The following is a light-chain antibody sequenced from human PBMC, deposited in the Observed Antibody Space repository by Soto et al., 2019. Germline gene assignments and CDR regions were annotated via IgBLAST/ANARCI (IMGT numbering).Light chain of an antibody. CDR1: SGDVGNYNL. Sequence: QSALNQPASVYGSPGQSITISCTGNSGDVGNYNLVSWYQQHPGKAPKLMIYEVNKWPSGVSNRFSGSKSGNTASLTISGLQAEDEADYYCCSYVGSSTSYVFGTGTKVTV. CDR2: EVN. V-gene: IGLV2-23*02. CDR3: CSYVGSSTSYV. J-gene: IGLJ1*01.